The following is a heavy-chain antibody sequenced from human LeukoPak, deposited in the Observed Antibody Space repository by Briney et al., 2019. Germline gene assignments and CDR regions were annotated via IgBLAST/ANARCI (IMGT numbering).Heavy chain of an antibody. CDR1: GYSISSGYY. CDR2: IYHSGST. CDR3: ARRTFGGIIAY. Sequence: PSETLSLTCTVSGYSISSGYYWGWIRQPPGKGLEWIGSIYHSGSTYYNPSLKSRVTISVDTSKNQFSLKLSSVTAADTAVYYCARRTFGGIIAYWGQGTLVTVSS. J-gene: IGHJ4*02. D-gene: IGHD3-16*02. V-gene: IGHV4-38-2*02.